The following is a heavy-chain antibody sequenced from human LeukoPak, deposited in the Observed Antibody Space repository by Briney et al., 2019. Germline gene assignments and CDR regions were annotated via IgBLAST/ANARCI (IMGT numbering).Heavy chain of an antibody. D-gene: IGHD3-22*01. CDR1: GYSFTSYW. CDR2: IYPGDSDT. Sequence: GESLKISCKGSGYSFTSYWIGWVRQMPGKGPEWMGIIYPGDSDTRYSPSFQGQVTISADKSISTAYLQWSSLKASDTAMYYCARRQYYYDSSGYYYDYWGQGTLVTVSS. CDR3: ARRQYYYDSSGYYYDY. J-gene: IGHJ4*02. V-gene: IGHV5-51*01.